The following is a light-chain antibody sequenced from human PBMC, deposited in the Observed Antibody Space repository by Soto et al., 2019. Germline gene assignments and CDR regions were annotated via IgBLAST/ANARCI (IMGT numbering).Light chain of an antibody. Sequence: QPVLTQPPSVSEAPGQRVTISCTGSSSNIGAGYEAHWYQQVPGTAPKLLIYENNNRPSGVPDRFSGSKSGTSASLAITGLPAEDEAEHYCQSYDSSLSGYVFGTGTQLTVL. V-gene: IGLV1-40*01. J-gene: IGLJ7*01. CDR2: ENN. CDR3: QSYDSSLSGYV. CDR1: SSNIGAGYE.